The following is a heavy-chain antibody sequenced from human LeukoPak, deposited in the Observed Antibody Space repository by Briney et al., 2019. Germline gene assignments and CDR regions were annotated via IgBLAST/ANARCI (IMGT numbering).Heavy chain of an antibody. D-gene: IGHD3-22*01. Sequence: GGSLRLSCAASGFTFSSYAMHWVRQAPGKGLEWVAVISYDGSNKYYADSVKGRFTISRDNSKNTLYLQMNSLRAEDTAVYYCARDSSYYYDSSGYRLDYWGQGTLVTVSS. J-gene: IGHJ4*02. CDR3: ARDSSYYYDSSGYRLDY. V-gene: IGHV3-30*04. CDR1: GFTFSSYA. CDR2: ISYDGSNK.